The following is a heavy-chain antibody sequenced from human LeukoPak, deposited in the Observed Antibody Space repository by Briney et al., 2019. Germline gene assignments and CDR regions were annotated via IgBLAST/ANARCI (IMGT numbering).Heavy chain of an antibody. Sequence: ASVKVSCKASGYTFTSYGISWVRQAPGQGLEWMGWISAYNGNTNYAQKLQGRVTMTTDTSTSTAYMELRSLRSDDTAVYYCARAGYDYYYYYYMDVWGKGTTVTISS. D-gene: IGHD5-12*01. CDR2: ISAYNGNT. CDR3: ARAGYDYYYYYYMDV. J-gene: IGHJ6*03. CDR1: GYTFTSYG. V-gene: IGHV1-18*01.